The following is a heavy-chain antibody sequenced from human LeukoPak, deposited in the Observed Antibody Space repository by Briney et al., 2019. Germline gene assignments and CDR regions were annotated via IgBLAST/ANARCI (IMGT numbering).Heavy chain of an antibody. CDR1: GFTFSSYD. J-gene: IGHJ4*02. Sequence: GGSLRLSCAASGFTFSSYDMSWVRQAPGKGLEWVSGISGSGSSTHYADAVKGRFTISRDNSNNVLYLQMNSLRVEDTAVYYCANFYWGQGTLVTVSS. CDR3: ANFY. CDR2: ISGSGSST. V-gene: IGHV3-23*01.